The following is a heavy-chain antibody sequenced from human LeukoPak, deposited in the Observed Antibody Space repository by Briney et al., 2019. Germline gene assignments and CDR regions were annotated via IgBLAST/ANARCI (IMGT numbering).Heavy chain of an antibody. CDR2: IYYSGST. J-gene: IGHJ5*02. V-gene: IGHV4-59*12. Sequence: TSETLSLTCTVSGGSISSYYWSWIRQPPGKGLEWIGYIYYSGSTNYNPSLKSRVTISVDTSKNQFSLKLSSVTAADTAVYYCAREFGCSGGSCYSFPISGWFDPWGQGTLATVSS. CDR1: GGSISSYY. CDR3: AREFGCSGGSCYSFPISGWFDP. D-gene: IGHD2-15*01.